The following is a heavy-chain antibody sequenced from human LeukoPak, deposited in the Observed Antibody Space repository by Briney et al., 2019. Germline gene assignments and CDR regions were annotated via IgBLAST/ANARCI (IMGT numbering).Heavy chain of an antibody. J-gene: IGHJ3*02. CDR2: IRQDGNER. D-gene: IGHD2-2*02. CDR3: ARGRGYCISTGCYMGSFDI. V-gene: IGHV3-7*01. Sequence: GGSLRLSCAASGFTFTGYWMSWVRQAPGKGLEWVAHIRQDGNERSYVDSVKGRFTIARDNAKNSVDLQMNSLRVEDTAVYYCARGRGYCISTGCYMGSFDIWGQGTMVTVSS. CDR1: GFTFTGYW.